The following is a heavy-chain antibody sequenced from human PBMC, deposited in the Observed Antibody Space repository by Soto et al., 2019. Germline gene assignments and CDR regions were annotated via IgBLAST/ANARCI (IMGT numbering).Heavy chain of an antibody. V-gene: IGHV1-46*01. CDR3: ARDIAAGDH. D-gene: IGHD6-13*01. J-gene: IGHJ4*02. Sequence: QVQLVQSGAEVKKPGASVKLSCRTSGYTFTHYYIHWVRQAPGQWLELLGIINPASGSTNYAQDFQGRVTLTMDTSTTTVYMDLSGLRAEDTAIFSCARDIAAGDHWGQGTLVTVSS. CDR1: GYTFTHYY. CDR2: INPASGST.